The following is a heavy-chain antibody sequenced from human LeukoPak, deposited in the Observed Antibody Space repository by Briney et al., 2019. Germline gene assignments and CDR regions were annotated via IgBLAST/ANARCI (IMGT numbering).Heavy chain of an antibody. Sequence: GGSLRLSCAASGFTFNSYDMHWVRQATGQGLEWVSAIDIAGDTYYADSVKGRFIISRESAKNSLYLQMNSLRAGDTAVYYCAKSRDGYNYIDYCGQGTLVTVSS. CDR3: AKSRDGYNYIDY. CDR2: IDIAGDT. CDR1: GFTFNSYD. J-gene: IGHJ4*02. V-gene: IGHV3-13*01. D-gene: IGHD5-24*01.